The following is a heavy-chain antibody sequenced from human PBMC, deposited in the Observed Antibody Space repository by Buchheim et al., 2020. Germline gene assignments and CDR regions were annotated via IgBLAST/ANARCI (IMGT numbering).Heavy chain of an antibody. V-gene: IGHV3-13*01. CDR3: ARVGGFEPGYAKNRVMDV. D-gene: IGHD1-1*01. Sequence: EVQLVESGGGLIQPGGSLRLSCAASGFTFSTYDLHWVRQDAGKGLEWVSALGIGGDAYYSGSVRGRFIISRDNPKNSLYLQMNSLRAEDAAVYYCARVGGFEPGYAKNRVMDVWGQGTT. J-gene: IGHJ6*02. CDR2: LGIGGDA. CDR1: GFTFSTYD.